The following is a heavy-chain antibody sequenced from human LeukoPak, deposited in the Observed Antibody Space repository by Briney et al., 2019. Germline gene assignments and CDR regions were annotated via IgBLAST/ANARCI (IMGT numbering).Heavy chain of an antibody. D-gene: IGHD3-22*01. CDR3: ASRRYYCDSSGYRY. J-gene: IGHJ4*02. Sequence: PSETLSLTCAVYGGSFSGYYWSWIRQPPGKGLEWIGEINHSGSTNYNPSLKSRVTISVDTSKNQFSLKLSSVTAADTAVYYCASRRYYCDSSGYRYWGQGTLVTVSS. V-gene: IGHV4-34*01. CDR2: INHSGST. CDR1: GGSFSGYY.